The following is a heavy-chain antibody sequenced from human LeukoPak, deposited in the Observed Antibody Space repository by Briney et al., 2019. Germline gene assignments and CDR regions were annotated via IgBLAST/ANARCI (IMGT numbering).Heavy chain of an antibody. CDR2: INPSGGST. J-gene: IGHJ6*02. CDR3: ARASIVGAEPPYGMDV. Sequence: GASVKVSCKASGYTFTSYYMHWVRQAPGQGLEWMGIINPSGGSTSYAQKFQGRVTMTRDTSTSTVYMELSSLRSEDTAVYYCARASIVGAEPPYGMDVWGQGTTVTVSS. V-gene: IGHV1-46*01. D-gene: IGHD1-26*01. CDR1: GYTFTSYY.